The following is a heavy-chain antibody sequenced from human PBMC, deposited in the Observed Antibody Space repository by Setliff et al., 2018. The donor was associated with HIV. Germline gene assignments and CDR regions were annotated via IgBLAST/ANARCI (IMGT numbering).Heavy chain of an antibody. J-gene: IGHJ5*01. Sequence: PSETLSLTCTVSGGSINRHYWSWIRQPPGKGLEYIGYIYFTGITNYNPSLQSRVTISIDTTKKQLFLRVRSVTAADTAVYYCARGGYSSKWYSWFDPWGQETLVTVSS. D-gene: IGHD2-2*01. V-gene: IGHV4-59*11. CDR3: ARGGYSSKWYSWFDP. CDR1: GGSINRHY. CDR2: IYFTGIT.